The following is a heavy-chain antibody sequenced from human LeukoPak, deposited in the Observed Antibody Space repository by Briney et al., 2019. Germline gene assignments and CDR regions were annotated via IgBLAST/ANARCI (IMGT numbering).Heavy chain of an antibody. Sequence: GSLRLSCAVSGFHFTSYAMSWVRQPPGKGLEWIGSIYYSGSTYYNPSLKSRVTISVDTSKNQFSLKLSSVTAADTAVYYCARDRGSTSWPDYYYYGMDVWGQGTTVTVSS. CDR3: ARDRGSTSWPDYYYYGMDV. D-gene: IGHD2-2*01. CDR2: IYYSGST. V-gene: IGHV4-39*07. J-gene: IGHJ6*02. CDR1: GFHFTSYA.